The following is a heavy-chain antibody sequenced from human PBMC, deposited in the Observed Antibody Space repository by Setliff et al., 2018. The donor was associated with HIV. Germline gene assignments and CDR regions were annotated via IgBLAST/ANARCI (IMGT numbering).Heavy chain of an antibody. J-gene: IGHJ3*02. CDR2: IHYSGST. CDR3: ARNVAATSAFDI. Sequence: NPSETLSLTCTVSSGSISSNSFYWGWIRQPPGKGLEWIGTIHYSGSTYYNPSLKSRVSISVDTSKNQFSLKLTSVTAADTAVYYCARNVAATSAFDIWGRGTMVTVSS. CDR1: SGSISSNSFY. D-gene: IGHD6-19*01. V-gene: IGHV4-39*01.